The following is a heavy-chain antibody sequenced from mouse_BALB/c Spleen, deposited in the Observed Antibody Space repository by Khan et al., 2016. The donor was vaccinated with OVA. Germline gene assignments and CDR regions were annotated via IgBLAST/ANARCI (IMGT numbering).Heavy chain of an antibody. V-gene: IGHV5-6*01. D-gene: IGHD4-1*01. J-gene: IGHJ3*01. CDR1: GFTFSAYG. CDR3: ESHLTGSFAY. Sequence: EVELVESGGDLVRPGGSLKLSCAASGFTFSAYGMSWVRQSPDKRLEWVATITRDGYYTYYPDRLKGRFTISRDTAKNTLYLQLRRLKSEDTAMYDCESHLTGSFAYGGQGTLVTVAA. CDR2: ITRDGYYT.